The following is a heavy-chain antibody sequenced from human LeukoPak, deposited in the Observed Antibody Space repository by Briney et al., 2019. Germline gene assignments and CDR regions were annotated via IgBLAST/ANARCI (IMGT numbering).Heavy chain of an antibody. Sequence: ASVKVSCKGSVYTFTGYYMHWVRQAPGQGLEWMGWLNPNSGGTNYAQKFQGRLTMTRDTSISTAYMELSSLRSDDTAVYYCARPKEAAITFRAFDIWGQGTMVTVSS. CDR2: LNPNSGGT. V-gene: IGHV1-2*02. J-gene: IGHJ3*02. CDR1: VYTFTGYY. D-gene: IGHD2-2*02. CDR3: ARPKEAAITFRAFDI.